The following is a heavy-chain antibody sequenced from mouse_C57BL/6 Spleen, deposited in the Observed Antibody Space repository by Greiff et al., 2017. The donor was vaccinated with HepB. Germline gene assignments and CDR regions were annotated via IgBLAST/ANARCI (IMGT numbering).Heavy chain of an antibody. CDR3: AKGDDGYYVDYAMDY. CDR1: GFTFSDYG. J-gene: IGHJ4*01. Sequence: DVKLVESGGGLVKPGGSLKLSCAASGFTFSDYGMHWVRQAPEKGLEWVAYISSGSSTIYYADTVKGRFTISRDNAKNTLFLQMTSLRSEDTAMYYCAKGDDGYYVDYAMDYWGQGTSVTVSS. D-gene: IGHD2-3*01. CDR2: ISSGSSTI. V-gene: IGHV5-17*01.